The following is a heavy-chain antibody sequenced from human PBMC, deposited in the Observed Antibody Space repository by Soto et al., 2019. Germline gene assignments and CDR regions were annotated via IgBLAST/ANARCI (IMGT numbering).Heavy chain of an antibody. CDR3: ARDRDRWNHALNYYYYMDV. CDR1: GYTFTSYA. CDR2: INAGNGNT. D-gene: IGHD1-1*01. Sequence: ASVKVSCKASGYTFTSYAMHWVRQAPGQRLEWMGWINAGNGNTKYSQKFQGRVTITRETSASTAYMELSSLRSEDTAVYYCARDRDRWNHALNYYYYMDVWGKGTTVTVSS. J-gene: IGHJ6*03. V-gene: IGHV1-3*01.